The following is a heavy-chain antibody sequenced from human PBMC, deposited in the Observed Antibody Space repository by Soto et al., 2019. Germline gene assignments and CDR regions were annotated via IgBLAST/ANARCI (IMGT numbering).Heavy chain of an antibody. J-gene: IGHJ5*02. CDR3: ASRSRSIAAPWYWFDP. CDR1: GGTFSSYA. V-gene: IGHV1-69*01. Sequence: QVQLVQSGAEVKKPGSSVKVSCKASGGTFSSYAISWVRQAPGQGLEWMGGIIPIFGTANYAQKFQGRVTIPADESTSTAYMELSSLRSEDTAVYYCASRSRSIAAPWYWFDPWGQGTLVTVSS. CDR2: IIPIFGTA. D-gene: IGHD6-6*01.